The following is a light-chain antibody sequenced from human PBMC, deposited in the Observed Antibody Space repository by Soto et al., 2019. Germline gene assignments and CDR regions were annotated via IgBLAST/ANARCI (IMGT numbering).Light chain of an antibody. CDR3: QVWDSSSDHYV. V-gene: IGLV3-21*02. J-gene: IGLJ1*01. CDR1: NSGSKS. Sequence: SSELTQPPSVSGAPGQTATIPCGGNNSGSKSFHCYQLRPGQAPVLAVYDDNDRPSGISGGFSGSTSGNTATLTFRRVAAGDEDDYYCQVWDSSSDHYVFGTGTKVTVL. CDR2: DDN.